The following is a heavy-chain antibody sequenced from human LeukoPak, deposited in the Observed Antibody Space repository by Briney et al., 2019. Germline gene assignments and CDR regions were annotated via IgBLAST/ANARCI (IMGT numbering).Heavy chain of an antibody. CDR1: GFTFSGSA. D-gene: IGHD3-22*01. Sequence: PGGSLKLSCAASGFTFSGSAMHWVRQASGKGLEWVGRIRSKANSYATAYAASVKGRFTISRDDSKNTAYLQMNSLKTEDTAVYYCTTYYDSSGCGPFVDWGQGTLVTVSS. CDR3: TTYYDSSGCGPFVD. V-gene: IGHV3-73*01. J-gene: IGHJ4*02. CDR2: IRSKANSYAT.